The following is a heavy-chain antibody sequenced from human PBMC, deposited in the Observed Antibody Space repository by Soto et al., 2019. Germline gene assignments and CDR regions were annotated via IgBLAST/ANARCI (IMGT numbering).Heavy chain of an antibody. CDR2: INHSGST. CDR3: ARDRGELRYSSTDAFDI. CDR1: GGSFSGYY. V-gene: IGHV4-34*01. D-gene: IGHD6-13*01. J-gene: IGHJ3*02. Sequence: SETLSLTCAVYGGSFSGYYWSWIRQPPGKGLEWIGEINHSGSTNYNPSLKSRVTISVDTSASTAYMELSSLRSEDTAVYYCARDRGELRYSSTDAFDIWGQGTMVTVSS.